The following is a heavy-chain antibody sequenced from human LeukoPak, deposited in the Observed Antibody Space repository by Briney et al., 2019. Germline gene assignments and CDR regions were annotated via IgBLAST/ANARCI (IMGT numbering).Heavy chain of an antibody. D-gene: IGHD1-26*01. CDR2: ISTTSSKV. J-gene: IGHJ4*02. CDR1: GFKFSTYM. Sequence: GGSLRLSCVGSGFKFSTYMMIWVRQAPGKGPEWISYISTTSSKVYYGDSVEGRFTISRDNARNSLSLQMNSLRAEDTAVYYCARDIGEWELLDFDYWGQGTLVTVSS. V-gene: IGHV3-21*01. CDR3: ARDIGEWELLDFDY.